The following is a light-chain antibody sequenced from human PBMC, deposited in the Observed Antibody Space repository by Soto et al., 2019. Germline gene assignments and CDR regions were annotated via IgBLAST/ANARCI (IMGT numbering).Light chain of an antibody. CDR3: QQYDDSPGT. J-gene: IGKJ1*01. CDR1: QSISSSY. Sequence: IVLTQSPGTLSLSPGGRATLSCRASQSISSSYLAWYQQKPGQAPRLLIYGASSRATAIPDRFSGSGSGTDFTLTISSLEPEDSAVYYCQQYDDSPGTFGQGTKVEIK. V-gene: IGKV3-20*01. CDR2: GAS.